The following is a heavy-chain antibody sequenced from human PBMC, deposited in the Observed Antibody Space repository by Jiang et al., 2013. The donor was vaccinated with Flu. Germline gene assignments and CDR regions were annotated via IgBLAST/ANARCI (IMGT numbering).Heavy chain of an antibody. Sequence: VQLVESGAEVKKPGASVKVSCKASGYTFTSYGISWVRQAPGQGLEWMGWISAYNGNTNYAQKLQGRVTMTTDTSTSTAYMELRSLRSDDTAVYYCARAVPAYYDFWSGYYTGSYYGMDVWGQGTTVTVSS. J-gene: IGHJ6*02. CDR1: GYTFTSYG. D-gene: IGHD3-3*01. V-gene: IGHV1-18*01. CDR3: ARAVPAYYDFWSGYYTGSYYGMDV. CDR2: ISAYNGNT.